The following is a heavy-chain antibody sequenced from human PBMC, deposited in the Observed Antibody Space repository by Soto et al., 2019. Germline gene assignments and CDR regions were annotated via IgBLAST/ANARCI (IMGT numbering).Heavy chain of an antibody. J-gene: IGHJ4*02. CDR3: ERIMCGGDCYDFDS. V-gene: IGHV3-33*01. Sequence: QVQLVESGGGVVQPGRSLRLSCAASGFTFSSYGMNWVRQAPGKGLEWVAVIWYDGSNKYYADSVKGRFTISRDNSKNTLYLQMASLRAEDTAVYYCERIMCGGDCYDFDSWGQGTLVTVSS. CDR1: GFTFSSYG. CDR2: IWYDGSNK. D-gene: IGHD2-21*02.